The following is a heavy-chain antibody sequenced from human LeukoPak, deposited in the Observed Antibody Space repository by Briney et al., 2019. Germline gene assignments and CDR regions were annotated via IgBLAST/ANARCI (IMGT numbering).Heavy chain of an antibody. J-gene: IGHJ4*02. CDR1: GYTSTYYY. CDR3: ARGSNYRATYYFDF. V-gene: IGHV1-2*02. Sequence: GASVKVSCKASGYTSTYYYIHWVRQAPGQGLEWMGWSNPNSGGTNYAQRFQGRVTMTRDTSISTAYMELNSLRSDDTAVYYCARGSNYRATYYFDFWGQGTLVTVSS. CDR2: SNPNSGGT. D-gene: IGHD4-11*01.